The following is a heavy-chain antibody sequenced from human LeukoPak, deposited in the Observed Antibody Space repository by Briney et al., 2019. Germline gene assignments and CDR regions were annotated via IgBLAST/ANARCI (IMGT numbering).Heavy chain of an antibody. V-gene: IGHV3-23*01. CDR3: ARDPPTRQYTNSFSLDY. D-gene: IGHD6-13*01. J-gene: IGHJ4*02. Sequence: GGSLRLSCAASGFTFSNYAMSWVRRAPGKGLEWVSNIGGSGDTTYYADSVKGRFTISRDNSKNTLYLQVNSLRAEDTAVYYCARDPPTRQYTNSFSLDYWGQGTLVTVSS. CDR1: GFTFSNYA. CDR2: IGGSGDTT.